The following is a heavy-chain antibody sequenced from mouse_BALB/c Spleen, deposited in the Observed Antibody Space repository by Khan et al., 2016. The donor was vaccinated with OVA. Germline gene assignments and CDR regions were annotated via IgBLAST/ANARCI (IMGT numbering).Heavy chain of an antibody. D-gene: IGHD2-4*01. CDR1: GYTFTSYD. CDR3: AREGLRGVGLDY. V-gene: IGHV1S56*01. Sequence: QVQLQQSGPELVKPGALVKISCKASGYTFTSYDINWVKQRPGQGLEWIGWIYPGDESTNYNEKFKGMATLTADKSSNTAYIQLSSLTSENSAVYFWAREGLRGVGLDYWGQGTSVTVSS. J-gene: IGHJ4*01. CDR2: IYPGDEST.